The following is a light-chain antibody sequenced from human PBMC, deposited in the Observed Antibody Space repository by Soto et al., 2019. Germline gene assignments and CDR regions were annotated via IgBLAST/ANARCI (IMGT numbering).Light chain of an antibody. V-gene: IGKV3-11*01. CDR2: GAS. Sequence: EIVLTQSPATLSLSPGEGATLSCRASRSVSNYLAWYQQKPGQSPRLLIYGASSRATGIPARFSGSGSGTDFTLTISSLEPEDFAIYYCQQRSNWPLTFGGGTKVDIK. CDR1: RSVSNY. J-gene: IGKJ4*01. CDR3: QQRSNWPLT.